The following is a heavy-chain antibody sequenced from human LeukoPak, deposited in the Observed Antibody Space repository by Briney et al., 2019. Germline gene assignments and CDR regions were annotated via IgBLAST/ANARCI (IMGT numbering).Heavy chain of an antibody. D-gene: IGHD2-8*02. Sequence: GGSLSLSCAASGFNFDDYAMHWVRHAPGKGLAWVSGISWNSGSIGYADSVKGRFTISSDNAKNSLYLQINSLRAEDTALYYCAKASRSTVTGWFDPWGQGTLVTVSS. CDR2: ISWNSGSI. J-gene: IGHJ5*02. CDR3: AKASRSTVTGWFDP. V-gene: IGHV3-9*01. CDR1: GFNFDDYA.